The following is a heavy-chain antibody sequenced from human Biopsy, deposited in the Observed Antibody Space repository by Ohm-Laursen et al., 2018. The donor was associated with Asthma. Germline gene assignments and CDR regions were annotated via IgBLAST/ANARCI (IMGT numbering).Heavy chain of an antibody. J-gene: IGHJ6*02. CDR3: ARAVDYSHYYGIDV. CDR2: ISVYNGNT. V-gene: IGHV1-18*01. D-gene: IGHD3-10*01. CDR1: GSTFNSAG. Sequence: VASVKVSCKTSGSTFNSAGITWVRQAPGQGLEWMGWISVYNGNTKFAQKLQDRVTMITDTSTSTAYMELRSLRSDDTAVYFCARAVDYSHYYGIDVWGQGTTVTVS.